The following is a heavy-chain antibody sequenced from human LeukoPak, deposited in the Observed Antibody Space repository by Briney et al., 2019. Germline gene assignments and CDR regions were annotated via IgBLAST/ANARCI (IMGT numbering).Heavy chain of an antibody. V-gene: IGHV4-4*07. J-gene: IGHJ4*02. Sequence: SETLSVTCTVSGGSISRFYCSWIRQPAGKGLEGIGRFYTSGSTNYNPSLEGPVTMPVDTSKTQFSLKLSSVPAADTAVYYCAGSSSTYCTSTTCHLHYFDYWGQGTLVTVSS. CDR3: AGSSSTYCTSTTCHLHYFDY. CDR1: GGSISRFY. D-gene: IGHD2-2*01. CDR2: FYTSGST.